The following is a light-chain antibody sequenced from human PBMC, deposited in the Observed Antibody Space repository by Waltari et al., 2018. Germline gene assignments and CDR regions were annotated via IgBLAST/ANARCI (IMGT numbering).Light chain of an antibody. CDR1: SLRRYY. V-gene: IGLV3-19*01. J-gene: IGLJ3*02. CDR2: GQD. Sequence: SSELTQDPAVSVALGQTVRITCQGDSLRRYYASWYQQRPGQAPFLVLYGQDNRPSGIPDRFSGSTSGNTASLTITRAQAEDAGVYYCLSRDTNSTRVFGGGTTLTV. CDR3: LSRDTNSTRV.